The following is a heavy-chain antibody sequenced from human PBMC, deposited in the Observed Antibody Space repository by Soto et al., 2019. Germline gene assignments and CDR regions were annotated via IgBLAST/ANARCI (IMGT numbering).Heavy chain of an antibody. CDR2: ISAYNGNT. CDR1: GYTFTSYG. D-gene: IGHD2-15*01. CDR3: ARDSIVVVVAATTYFDAFDI. J-gene: IGHJ3*02. V-gene: IGHV1-18*01. Sequence: QVPLVQSGAEVKKPGASVKVSCKASGYTFTSYGISWVRQAPGQGLEWMGWISAYNGNTNYAQKLQGRVTMTTDTSTSTAYMELRSLRSDDTAVYYCARDSIVVVVAATTYFDAFDIWGQGTMVTVSS.